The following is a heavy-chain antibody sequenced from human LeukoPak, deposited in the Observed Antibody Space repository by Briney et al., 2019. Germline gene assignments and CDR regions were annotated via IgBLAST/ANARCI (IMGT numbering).Heavy chain of an antibody. Sequence: ASVKVSFMASGYTFTSYYMHWVRQAPGQGLAWMGIINQRIGSTRYTQKFQGRVTMTRNTSTSTVYMELSSLRSEDTAVNYCARGHTSVYNWTPFDYWGQGTLVTVSS. CDR1: GYTFTSYY. V-gene: IGHV1-46*01. D-gene: IGHD1-20*01. CDR3: ARGHTSVYNWTPFDY. CDR2: INQRIGST. J-gene: IGHJ4*02.